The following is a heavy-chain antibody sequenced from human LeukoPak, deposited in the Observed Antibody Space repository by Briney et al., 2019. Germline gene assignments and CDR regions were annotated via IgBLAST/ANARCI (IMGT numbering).Heavy chain of an antibody. V-gene: IGHV5-51*01. J-gene: IGHJ4*02. CDR1: GYSFTSYW. CDR2: IYPGDSDT. D-gene: IGHD2-15*01. Sequence: GASLKTSCKGSGYSFTSYWIGWVRQMPGKGLEWMGIIYPGDSDTRYSPSFQGQVTISADKSISTAYLQWSSLKASDTAMYYCAIHCSGGSCYSGYFDYWGQGILVTVSS. CDR3: AIHCSGGSCYSGYFDY.